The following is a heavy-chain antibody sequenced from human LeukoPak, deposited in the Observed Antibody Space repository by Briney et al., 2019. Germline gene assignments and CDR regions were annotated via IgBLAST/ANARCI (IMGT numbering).Heavy chain of an antibody. J-gene: IGHJ4*02. CDR1: GYTFTSYD. V-gene: IGHV1-8*01. Sequence: ASVKVSCKASGYTFTSYDINWVRQATGQGLEWMGWMNPNSGNTGYAQKFQGRVTMTRNTSISTAYMELSSLRSEDTAVYYCARGQRRSKYYDFWSGSEQRSSYFDYWGQGTLVTVSS. CDR3: ARGQRRSKYYDFWSGSEQRSSYFDY. CDR2: MNPNSGNT. D-gene: IGHD3-3*01.